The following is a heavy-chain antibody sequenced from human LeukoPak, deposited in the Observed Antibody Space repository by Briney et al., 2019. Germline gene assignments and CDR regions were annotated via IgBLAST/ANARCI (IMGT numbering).Heavy chain of an antibody. D-gene: IGHD1-14*01. Sequence: PGGSLRLSCAAPGFTFSSYSMHWVRQAPGKGLEWVSSISSSSSYIYYADSVKGRFTISRDNAKNSLYLQMNSLRAEDTAVYYCARTGRGGRVGDIWGQGTMVTVSS. CDR3: ARTGRGGRVGDI. V-gene: IGHV3-21*01. CDR1: GFTFSSYS. CDR2: ISSSSSYI. J-gene: IGHJ3*02.